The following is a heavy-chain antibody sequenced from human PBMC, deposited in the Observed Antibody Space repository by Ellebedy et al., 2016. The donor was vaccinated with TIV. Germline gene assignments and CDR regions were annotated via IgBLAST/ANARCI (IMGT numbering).Heavy chain of an antibody. CDR1: GFTFSSYT. D-gene: IGHD2-15*01. CDR2: ISNSAI. CDR3: ARGGGCSGGTCYYPDV. V-gene: IGHV3-48*01. J-gene: IGHJ4*02. Sequence: PGGSLRLSCAASGFTFSSYTMNWVRQAPGKGLEWVSYISNSAIYYADSVKGRFTISRNNAKNSLYLQLSSLRAEETAVYYCARGGGCSGGTCYYPDVWGQGTLVTVSS.